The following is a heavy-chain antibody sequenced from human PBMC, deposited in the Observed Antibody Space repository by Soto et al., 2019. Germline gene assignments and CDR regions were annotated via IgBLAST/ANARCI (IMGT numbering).Heavy chain of an antibody. D-gene: IGHD3-10*01. Sequence: SETLSLTCTVSGGSLSSYYWSWLRQPPGKGLEWIGYIYYIGSTNYNPSLKTRVTISVDTSKNQFSLKLSSVTAADTAVYFCTRKKRGGFGYYSGLDVWGQGTTVTVSS. V-gene: IGHV4-59*08. CDR3: TRKKRGGFGYYSGLDV. CDR2: IYYIGST. CDR1: GGSLSSYY. J-gene: IGHJ6*02.